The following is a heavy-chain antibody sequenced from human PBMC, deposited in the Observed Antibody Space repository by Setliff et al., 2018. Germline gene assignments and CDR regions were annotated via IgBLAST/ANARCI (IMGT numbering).Heavy chain of an antibody. Sequence: SETLSLTCTVSDGSSSSHYWSWIRQPPGKGLEWIGYIHFSGTTNYNPSLKSRVTLSLDTSKNQFSLELSSVTAADTAMYYCSRENGYCSGGACYFMFDYWGQGTLVTVSS. CDR1: DGSSSSHY. CDR3: SRENGYCSGGACYFMFDY. V-gene: IGHV4-59*11. CDR2: IHFSGTT. J-gene: IGHJ4*02. D-gene: IGHD2-15*01.